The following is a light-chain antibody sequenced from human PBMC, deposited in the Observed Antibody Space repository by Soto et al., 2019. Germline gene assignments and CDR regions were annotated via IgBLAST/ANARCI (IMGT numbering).Light chain of an antibody. CDR1: QSVSSY. V-gene: IGKV3-11*01. J-gene: IGKJ1*01. CDR2: DAS. Sequence: EIVLTQSPATLSLSPGERATLSCRASQSVSSYFAWYQQKPGQAPRLLIYDASNRATGIPARFSGSGSGTDFTLTISRLEPEDFAVYYCQQYGNSPRTFGQGTKVDIK. CDR3: QQYGNSPRT.